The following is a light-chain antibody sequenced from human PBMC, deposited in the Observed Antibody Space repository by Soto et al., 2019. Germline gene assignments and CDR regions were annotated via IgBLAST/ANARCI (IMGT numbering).Light chain of an antibody. J-gene: IGKJ5*01. Sequence: DIQMTQSPSSLSASVGDRVTITCRASQGISRRLVWYQQKPGKAPKVLIYAASTLQGGVPSRFSGSGSGKDFTLTLSRLQPEDFATYYCQQANSFPVSFGRGTRLENK. CDR1: QGISRR. CDR3: QQANSFPVS. V-gene: IGKV1D-12*01. CDR2: AAS.